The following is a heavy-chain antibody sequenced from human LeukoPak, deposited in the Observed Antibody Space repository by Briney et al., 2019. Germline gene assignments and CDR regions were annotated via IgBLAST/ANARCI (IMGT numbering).Heavy chain of an antibody. D-gene: IGHD4-23*01. V-gene: IGHV3-23*01. CDR1: GFTFSTYA. CDR3: AKDTGGNAPYYFDY. Sequence: GGSLRLSCAASGFTFSTYAMSWVRQAPGKGLEWVSAISGSASSTYYADSVKGRFTISRDNSKNTLYLQLNSLIAEDTAVYYCAKDTGGNAPYYFDYWGQGTLVTVSS. CDR2: ISGSASST. J-gene: IGHJ4*02.